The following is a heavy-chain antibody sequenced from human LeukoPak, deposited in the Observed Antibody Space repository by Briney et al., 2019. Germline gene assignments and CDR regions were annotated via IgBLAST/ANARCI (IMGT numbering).Heavy chain of an antibody. J-gene: IGHJ3*02. CDR3: TTDSGSYYDAFDI. CDR2: SKSKTDGGTT. D-gene: IGHD1-26*01. V-gene: IGHV3-15*01. CDR1: GFTFSNGW. Sequence: GRSLRLSRPASGFTFSNGWMSWVRQAPGKGLGWAGRSKSKTDGGTTDYAAPVKGRFTISRDNSKNTLYLQMNSLKTEDTAVYYCTTDSGSYYDAFDIWGQGTMVTVSS.